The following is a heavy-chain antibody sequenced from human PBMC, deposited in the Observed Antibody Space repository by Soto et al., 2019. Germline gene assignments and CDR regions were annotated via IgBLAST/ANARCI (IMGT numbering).Heavy chain of an antibody. J-gene: IGHJ4*02. CDR3: ARDNWNDDDLWDY. D-gene: IGHD1-20*01. CDR2: ISSSSSTI. V-gene: IGHV3-48*02. CDR1: GFTFSSYS. Sequence: GGSLRLSCAASGFTFSSYSMNWVRQAPGKGLEWVSYISSSSSTIYYADSVKGRFTISRDNAXXXXXLQMNSLRDEDMAVYYCARDNWNDDDLWDYWGQGTLVTVSS.